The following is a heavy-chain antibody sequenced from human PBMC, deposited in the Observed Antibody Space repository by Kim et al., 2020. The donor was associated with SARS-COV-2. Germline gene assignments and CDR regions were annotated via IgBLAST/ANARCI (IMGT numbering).Heavy chain of an antibody. CDR2: INHSGST. CDR3: ARFYSGSSGYYDWFDP. CDR1: GGSFSGYY. D-gene: IGHD3-22*01. Sequence: SETLSLTCAVYGGSFSGYYWSWIRQPPGKGLEWIGEINHSGSTNYNPSLKSRVTISVDTSKNQFSLKLSSVTAADTAVYYCARFYSGSSGYYDWFDPWG. J-gene: IGHJ5*02. V-gene: IGHV4-34*01.